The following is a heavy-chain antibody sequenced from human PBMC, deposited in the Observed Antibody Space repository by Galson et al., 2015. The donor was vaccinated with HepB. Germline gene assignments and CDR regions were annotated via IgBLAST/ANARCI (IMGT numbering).Heavy chain of an antibody. D-gene: IGHD6-6*01. CDR3: AKPLLSSWFFDL. J-gene: IGHJ2*01. Sequence: SLRLSCAASGLTFSSYDMTWVRQAPGKGLEWVSAISGSTGGTTYADSVKGRFTISRDNSKNTLFLQMNTLRADDTAVYYCAKPLLSSWFFDLWGRGILVTVSS. CDR1: GLTFSSYD. V-gene: IGHV3-23*01. CDR2: ISGSTGGT.